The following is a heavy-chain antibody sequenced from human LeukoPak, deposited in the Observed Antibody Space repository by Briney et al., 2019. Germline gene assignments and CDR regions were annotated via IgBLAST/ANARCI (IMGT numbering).Heavy chain of an antibody. CDR1: GYTFTTYY. D-gene: IGHD1-7*01. CDR2: INPRGGST. J-gene: IGHJ4*02. CDR3: ARGGGPGNYPFDF. V-gene: IGHV1-46*01. Sequence: GASVKASCKASGYTFTTYYMHWVRQAPGQGLEWVGIINPRGGSTTYAQKFQGRVTMTRDTSTSTVYMELSSLKSDDTAVYYCARGGGPGNYPFDFWGQGTLVTVSS.